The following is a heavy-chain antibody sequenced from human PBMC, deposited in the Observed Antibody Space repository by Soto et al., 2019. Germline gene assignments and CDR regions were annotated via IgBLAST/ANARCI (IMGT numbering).Heavy chain of an antibody. J-gene: IGHJ6*02. Sequence: SETLSLTCAVYGGSFSGYYWSWIRQPPGKGLEWIGEINHSGSTNYNPSLKSRVTISVDTSKNQFSLKLSSATAADTAVYYCARHRCSGGSCHTNYYGMDVWGQGTTVTVSS. CDR1: GGSFSGYY. D-gene: IGHD2-15*01. CDR3: ARHRCSGGSCHTNYYGMDV. V-gene: IGHV4-34*01. CDR2: INHSGST.